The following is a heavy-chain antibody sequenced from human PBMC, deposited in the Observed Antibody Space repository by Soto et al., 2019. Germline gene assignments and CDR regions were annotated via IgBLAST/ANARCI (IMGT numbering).Heavy chain of an antibody. CDR1: GFTFSSYS. J-gene: IGHJ6*03. CDR2: ISSGSNYT. D-gene: IGHD3-10*01. CDR3: ARDFKESQYYYYCMDV. Sequence: EVQLVESGGGLVKHGGSLRLSCGVSGFTFSSYSMNWVRQAPGKGLEWVSSISSGSNYTYYADSVKGRFTISRDNAKNSVYLQMNSLRAEDTALYYCARDFKESQYYYYCMDVWGKGTTVTVSS. V-gene: IGHV3-21*06.